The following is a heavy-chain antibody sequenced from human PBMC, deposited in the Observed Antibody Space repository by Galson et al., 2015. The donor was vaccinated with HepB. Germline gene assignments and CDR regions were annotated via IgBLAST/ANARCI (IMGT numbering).Heavy chain of an antibody. V-gene: IGHV1-69*13. Sequence: SVKVSCKASGGTFSRNGLTWVRQAPGQGLEWMAGIIPVFGTPNYAQDFQGRVTITADDSTSTAYMELSSLRSADTAVYYCATSPCGDDCYDAFAIWGRGTMVPVSS. CDR3: ATSPCGDDCYDAFAI. CDR2: IIPVFGTP. CDR1: GGTFSRNG. D-gene: IGHD2-21*02. J-gene: IGHJ3*02.